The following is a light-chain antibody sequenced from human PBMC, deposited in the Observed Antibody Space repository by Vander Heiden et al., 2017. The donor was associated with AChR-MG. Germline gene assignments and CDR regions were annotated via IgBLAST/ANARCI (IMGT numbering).Light chain of an antibody. CDR3: QQTHALPST. Sequence: DIQMTQSPSSLSAFVGDRVTIICRASQSIGSKLNWYQRKPGKAPNLLVSGASSLQSGVPSRFSGSGSGTDFTLTISSLQPEDFAAYYCQQTHALPSTFGQGTNLEIK. CDR1: QSIGSK. J-gene: IGKJ2*01. CDR2: GAS. V-gene: IGKV1-39*01.